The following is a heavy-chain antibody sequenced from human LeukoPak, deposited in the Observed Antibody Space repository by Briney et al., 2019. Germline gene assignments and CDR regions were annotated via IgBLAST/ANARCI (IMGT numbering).Heavy chain of an antibody. V-gene: IGHV3-48*02. CDR3: AKDLQPFY. Sequence: GGSLRLSCAASGFIFSNYNMVWVRQAPGKGLEWISYISSRGTTVYYADSVKGRFTISRDNAKNSLYLQMNSLRDEDTAVYYCAKDLQPFYWGQGTLVTVSS. J-gene: IGHJ4*02. CDR1: GFIFSNYN. CDR2: ISSRGTTV.